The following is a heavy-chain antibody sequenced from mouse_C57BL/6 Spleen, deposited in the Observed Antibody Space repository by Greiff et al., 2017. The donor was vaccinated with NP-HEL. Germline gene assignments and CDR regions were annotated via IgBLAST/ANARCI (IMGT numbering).Heavy chain of an antibody. D-gene: IGHD1-1*01. J-gene: IGHJ1*03. CDR1: GYTFTDYE. V-gene: IGHV1-15*01. CDR3: TRAGYYGPWYFDV. CDR2: IDPETGGT. Sequence: QVQLQQSGAELVRPGASVTLSCKASGYTFTDYEMHWVKQTPVHGLEWIGAIDPETGGTAYNQKFKGKAILTADKSSSTAYMELRSLTSEDSAVYYCTRAGYYGPWYFDVWGTGTTVTVSS.